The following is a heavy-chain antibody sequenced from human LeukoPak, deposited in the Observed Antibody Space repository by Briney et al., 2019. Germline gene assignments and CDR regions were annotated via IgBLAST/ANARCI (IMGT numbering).Heavy chain of an antibody. V-gene: IGHV4-4*02. Sequence: SGTLSLTCAVSGGSISSSNWWSWVRQPPGKGLEWIGSIYYSGSTYYNPSLKSRVTISVDTSKNQFSLKLSSVTAADTAVYYCASNPQLWFGELSLFDPWGQGTLVTVSS. D-gene: IGHD3-10*01. CDR2: IYYSGST. J-gene: IGHJ5*02. CDR3: ASNPQLWFGELSLFDP. CDR1: GGSISSSNW.